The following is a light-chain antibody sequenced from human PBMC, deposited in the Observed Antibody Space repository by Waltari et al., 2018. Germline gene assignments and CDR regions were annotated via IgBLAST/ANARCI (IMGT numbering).Light chain of an antibody. V-gene: IGLV2-14*03. J-gene: IGLJ3*02. CDR2: DSN. CDR3: SSYTSSSTV. Sequence: QSALTQPASVSGSPGQSITISCTGSNSDLGVYNYVSWYQQHPGKAPKLILFDSNNRPSGVSNRFSGSKSGNTTSLTISGLQPDDEADYYCSSYTSSSTVFGGGTKLTVL. CDR1: NSDLGVYNY.